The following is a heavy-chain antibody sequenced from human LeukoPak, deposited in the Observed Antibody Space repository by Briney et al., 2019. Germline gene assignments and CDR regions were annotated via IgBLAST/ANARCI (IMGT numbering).Heavy chain of an antibody. J-gene: IGHJ6*02. D-gene: IGHD7-27*01. CDR1: GFTFSSYG. CDR2: IKQDASEK. V-gene: IGHV3-7*01. Sequence: GGSLRLSCAASGFTFSSYGMSWVRQAPGRGLEWVANIKQDASEKYYVDSVKGRFIISRDNAKNSLYLQMNSLRAEDTAVYYCARDSLINCGPGYFYYGMDVWGQGTTVTVSS. CDR3: ARDSLINCGPGYFYYGMDV.